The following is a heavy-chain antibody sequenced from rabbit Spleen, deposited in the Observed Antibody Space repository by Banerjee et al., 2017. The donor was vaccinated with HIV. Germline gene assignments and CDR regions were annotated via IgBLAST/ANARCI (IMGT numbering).Heavy chain of an antibody. CDR2: IKFGSGST. CDR1: GFSFSSKYY. J-gene: IGHJ4*01. CDR3: ARDRPGSDNFDL. V-gene: IGHV1S40*01. D-gene: IGHD3-1*01. Sequence: QSLEESGGDLVKPGASLTLTCTASGFSFSSKYYISWVRQAPGTGLEWIGCIKFGSGSTYYASWAKGRFTISKTSSTTVTLQMTSLTAADTATYFCARDRPGSDNFDLWGPGTLVTVS.